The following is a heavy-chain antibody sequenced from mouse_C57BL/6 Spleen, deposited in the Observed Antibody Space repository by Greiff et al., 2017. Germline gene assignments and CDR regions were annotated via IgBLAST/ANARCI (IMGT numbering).Heavy chain of an antibody. CDR1: GYTFTSYW. CDR3: ARSRYGNYEGYYAMDY. V-gene: IGHV1-72*01. Sequence: QVQRQQPGAELVKPGASVKLSCKASGYTFTSYWMHWVKQRPGRGLEWIGRIDPNSGGTKYNEKFKSKATLTVDKPSSTAYMQLSSLTSEDSAVYYCARSRYGNYEGYYAMDYWGQGTSVTVSS. CDR2: IDPNSGGT. D-gene: IGHD2-10*02. J-gene: IGHJ4*01.